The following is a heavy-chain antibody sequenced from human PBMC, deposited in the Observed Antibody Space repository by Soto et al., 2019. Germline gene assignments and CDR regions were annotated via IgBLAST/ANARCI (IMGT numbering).Heavy chain of an antibody. V-gene: IGHV3-11*06. CDR2: ISSRGTFT. CDR3: ARWGAFGDSQLEY. D-gene: IGHD1-1*01. CDR1: GFTFSDYY. Sequence: QVQLVESGGGLVKPGGSLRLSCAASGFTFSDYYMTWIRQAPGKGLEWVSYISSRGTFTNYADSVRGRFTISRDTAKNSRYLQMNGLRAEDTAVFYCARWGAFGDSQLEYWGQGALVTVSS. J-gene: IGHJ4*02.